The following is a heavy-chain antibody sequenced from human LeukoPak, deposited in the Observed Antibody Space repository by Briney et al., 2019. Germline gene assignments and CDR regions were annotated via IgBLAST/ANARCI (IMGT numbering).Heavy chain of an antibody. V-gene: IGHV4-38-2*02. CDR3: ARQVTAILFDY. Sequence: SETLSLTCTVSGYSISSGYYWGWIRQPPGKGLEWIGSLYYSGSTYYNPSLKSRVTISVDTSKNQFSLKLNSVTAADTAVYYCARQVTAILFDYWDQGTLVTVSS. J-gene: IGHJ4*02. CDR1: GYSISSGYY. CDR2: LYYSGST. D-gene: IGHD2-21*02.